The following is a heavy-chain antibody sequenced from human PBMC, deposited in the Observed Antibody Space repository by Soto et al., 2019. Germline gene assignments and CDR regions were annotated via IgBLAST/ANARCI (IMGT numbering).Heavy chain of an antibody. CDR2: ISWDGGST. CDR1: GFTFSSYW. CDR3: AKGRSYYYYYGVDV. V-gene: IGHV3-43*01. J-gene: IGHJ6*02. Sequence: GGSLRLSCAASGFTFSSYWMHWVRQAPGKGLEWVSLISWDGGSTYYADSVKGRFTISRDNSKNSLYLQMNSLRTEDTALYYCAKGRSYYYYYGVDVWGQGTTVTVSS.